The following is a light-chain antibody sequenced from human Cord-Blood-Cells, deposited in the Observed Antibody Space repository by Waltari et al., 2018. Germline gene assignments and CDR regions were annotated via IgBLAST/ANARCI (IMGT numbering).Light chain of an antibody. CDR2: KAS. Sequence: DIQMTQSPSTLSASVGDRVTITCRASQSISSWLAWYQQKPGKAPKLLIYKASSLESGVPSRFSGSVSGTEFTLTISSLQPDDFATYYCQQYNSYSWTFDQGP. CDR1: QSISSW. J-gene: IGKJ1*01. CDR3: QQYNSYSWT. V-gene: IGKV1-5*03.